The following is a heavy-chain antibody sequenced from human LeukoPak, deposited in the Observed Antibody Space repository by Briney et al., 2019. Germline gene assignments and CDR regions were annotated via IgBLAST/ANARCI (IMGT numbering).Heavy chain of an antibody. V-gene: IGHV4-59*01. Sequence: SETLSLTCTVSGGSISSYYWSWIRQPPGKGLEWIGYIYYSGSTNYNPSLKSRVTISVDTSKNQFSLKLSSVTAADTAVYYCARDDMVSYAFDIWGQGTMVTVSS. D-gene: IGHD3-10*01. CDR2: IYYSGST. CDR3: ARDDMVSYAFDI. J-gene: IGHJ3*02. CDR1: GGSISSYY.